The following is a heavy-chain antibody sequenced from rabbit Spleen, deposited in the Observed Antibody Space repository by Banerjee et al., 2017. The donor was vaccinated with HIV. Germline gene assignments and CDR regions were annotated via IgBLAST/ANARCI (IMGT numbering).Heavy chain of an antibody. CDR3: ARWASSDGAFDL. J-gene: IGHJ4*01. CDR1: GFDFSSYYM. CDR2: IYAGSSGFVGAT. D-gene: IGHD1-1*01. V-gene: IGHV1S45*01. Sequence: QEQLKESGGGLVQPGGSLKLSCKVSGFDFSSYYMTWVRQAPGKGLEWIACIYAGSSGFVGATYYASWAAGRFTISKTSSTAVALQMTSLTAADTATYFCARWASSDGAFDLWGPGTLVTVS.